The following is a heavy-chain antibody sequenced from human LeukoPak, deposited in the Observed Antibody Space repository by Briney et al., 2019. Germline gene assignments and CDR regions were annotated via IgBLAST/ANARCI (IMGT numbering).Heavy chain of an antibody. CDR2: ISSSSSTI. Sequence: GGSLRLSCAASGFTFSSYSMNWVRQAPGKGLEWVSYISSSSSTIYYADSVKGRFTISRDNAKNSLYLQMNSLRAEDTAVYYCARVRGTKFLDYWGQGTLVTVSS. CDR3: ARVRGTKFLDY. V-gene: IGHV3-48*01. J-gene: IGHJ4*02. D-gene: IGHD3-16*01. CDR1: GFTFSSYS.